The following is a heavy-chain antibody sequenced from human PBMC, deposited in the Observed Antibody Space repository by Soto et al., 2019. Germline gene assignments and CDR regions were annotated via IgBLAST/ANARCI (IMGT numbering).Heavy chain of an antibody. CDR2: IYYSGST. Sequence: SETLSLTCTVSGGSISSSSYYWGWIRQPPGKGLEWIGSIYYSGSTNYNPSLKSRVTISVDTSKNQFSLKLSSVTAADTAVYYCARDYGGGIAAAGLYDYWGQGTRVTVSS. J-gene: IGHJ4*02. CDR1: GGSISSSSYY. D-gene: IGHD6-13*01. V-gene: IGHV4-39*07. CDR3: ARDYGGGIAAAGLYDY.